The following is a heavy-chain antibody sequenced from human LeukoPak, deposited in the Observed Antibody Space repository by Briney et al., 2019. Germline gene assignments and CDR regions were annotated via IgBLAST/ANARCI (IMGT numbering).Heavy chain of an antibody. CDR3: AKEGHSSSLDV. V-gene: IGHV3-30-3*01. CDR2: ISYDGSNK. Sequence: GGSLRLSCAASGFTFSSYAMHWVRQAPGKGLEWVAVISYDGSNKYYADSVKGRFTISRDNSKNTLYPQMNSLRAEDTAVYYCAKEGHSSSLDVWGQGTTVTVSS. J-gene: IGHJ6*02. D-gene: IGHD6-13*01. CDR1: GFTFSSYA.